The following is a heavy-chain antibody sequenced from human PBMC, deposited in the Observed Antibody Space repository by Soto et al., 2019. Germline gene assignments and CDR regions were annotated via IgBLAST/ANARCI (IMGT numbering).Heavy chain of an antibody. CDR1: GFTFSSYA. CDR2: ISGSGTST. V-gene: IGHV3-23*01. D-gene: IGHD5-18*01. CDR3: EKYPEIQLWLNRVDY. Sequence: HPGGSLRLSCAASGFTFSSYAMSWVRQAPGKGLEWVSGISGSGTSTYYADSVKGRFTISRDNSKNTLYLQMNSLRAEDTAVYYCEKYPEIQLWLNRVDYSGQGPLAPVSS. J-gene: IGHJ4*02.